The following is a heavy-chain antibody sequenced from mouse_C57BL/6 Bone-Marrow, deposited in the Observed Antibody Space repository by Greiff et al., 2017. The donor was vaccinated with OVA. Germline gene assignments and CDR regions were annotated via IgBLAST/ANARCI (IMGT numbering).Heavy chain of an antibody. D-gene: IGHD4-1*01. J-gene: IGHJ2*01. Sequence: EVQLVESGPGLVKPSQSLSLTCSVTGYSITSGYYWNWIRQFPGNKLEWMGYISYDGSNNYNPSLKNRISITRDTSKNQFFLKLNSVTTEDTATYYCATGIFDYWGQGTTLTVSS. V-gene: IGHV3-6*01. CDR3: ATGIFDY. CDR1: GYSITSGYY. CDR2: ISYDGSN.